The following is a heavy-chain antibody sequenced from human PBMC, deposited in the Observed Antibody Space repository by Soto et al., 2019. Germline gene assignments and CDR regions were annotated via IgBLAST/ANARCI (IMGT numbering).Heavy chain of an antibody. J-gene: IGHJ4*02. Sequence: ASVKVSWTDCVYRFTSYAMHWVRQAPGQRLEWMGWINAGNGNTKYSQKFQGRVTITRDTSASTAYMELSSLRSEDTAVYYCARSLEPRRRNFDYWGQGTLVTVSS. CDR1: VYRFTSYA. CDR3: ARSLEPRRRNFDY. CDR2: INAGNGNT. V-gene: IGHV1-3*01. D-gene: IGHD1-1*01.